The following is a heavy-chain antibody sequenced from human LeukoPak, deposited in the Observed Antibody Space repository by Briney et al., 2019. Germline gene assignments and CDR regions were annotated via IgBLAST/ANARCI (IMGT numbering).Heavy chain of an antibody. D-gene: IGHD4-17*01. J-gene: IGHJ6*02. V-gene: IGHV1-2*02. CDR1: GYTFTGYY. CDR3: ARATDFYYYGMDV. Sequence: ASVKVSCKASGYTFTGYYIHWVRQAPGQGLEWMGWINPNSGGTNYAQKFQGRVTMTRDTSISTAYMELSRLRSDDTAVYYCARATDFYYYGMDVWGQGTTVTVSS. CDR2: INPNSGGT.